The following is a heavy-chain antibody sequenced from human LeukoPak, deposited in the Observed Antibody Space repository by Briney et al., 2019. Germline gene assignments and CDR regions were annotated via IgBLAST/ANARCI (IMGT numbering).Heavy chain of an antibody. CDR2: ISGSGGVT. J-gene: IGHJ4*02. CDR3: ARLVGFSFTDPFDY. D-gene: IGHD3-3*02. CDR1: GLTFSNYW. V-gene: IGHV3-23*01. Sequence: GGSLRLSCTASGLTFSNYWMSWVRQAPGKGLEWVSIISGSGGVTYYADSVKGRFTISRDNSKNTLYPQMNSLRAEDTAVYYCARLVGFSFTDPFDYWGQGTLVTVSS.